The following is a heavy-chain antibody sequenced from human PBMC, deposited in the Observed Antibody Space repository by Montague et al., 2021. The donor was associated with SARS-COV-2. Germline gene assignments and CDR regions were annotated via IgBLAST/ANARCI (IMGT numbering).Heavy chain of an antibody. CDR1: DGSFSDFY. V-gene: IGHV4-34*01. D-gene: IGHD1-26*01. J-gene: IGHJ6*03. Sequence: SETLSLTCAVFDGSFSDFYWSWIRQPPGKGLEWIGEINHSGTTXXXPSXKGQVTISVDTSKNQLSLKLNSVTAADAAVYYCASGDDNGSGYLDVWGKGTTVTVSS. CDR2: INHSGTT. CDR3: ASGDDNGSGYLDV.